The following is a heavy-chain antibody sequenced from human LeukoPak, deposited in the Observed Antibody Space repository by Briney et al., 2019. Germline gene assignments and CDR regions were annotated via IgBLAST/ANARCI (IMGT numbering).Heavy chain of an antibody. CDR1: GYTLTELS. CDR2: FDPEDGET. J-gene: IGHJ4*02. CDR3: ATAEPLTLVLHGDCFDY. Sequence: ASVKVSCKVSGYTLTELSMHWVRQSPGKGLEWMGGFDPEDGETIYAQKFQGRVTMTEDTSTDTAYMELSSLRSEDTAVYYCATAEPLTLVLHGDCFDYWGQGTLVTVSS. V-gene: IGHV1-24*01. D-gene: IGHD1-14*01.